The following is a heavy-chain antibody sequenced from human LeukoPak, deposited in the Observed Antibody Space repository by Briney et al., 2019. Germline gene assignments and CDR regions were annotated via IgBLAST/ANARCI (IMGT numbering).Heavy chain of an antibody. CDR3: ARGPLYSYGYYYYYYMDV. D-gene: IGHD5-18*01. V-gene: IGHV4-59*01. Sequence: SETLSLTXTVSGGSISSYYWSWIRQPPGKGLEWIGYIYYSGSTNYNPSLKSRVTISVDTSKNQFSLKLSSVTAADTAVYYCARGPLYSYGYYYYYYMDVWGKGTTVTVSS. CDR2: IYYSGST. CDR1: GGSISSYY. J-gene: IGHJ6*03.